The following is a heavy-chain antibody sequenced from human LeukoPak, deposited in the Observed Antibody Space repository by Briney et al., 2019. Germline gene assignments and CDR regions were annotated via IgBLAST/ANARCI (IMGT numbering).Heavy chain of an antibody. V-gene: IGHV3-66*01. CDR3: ARDYYDSSGYFDY. CDR1: GFAVSSNY. CDR2: IYSGGST. J-gene: IGHJ4*02. D-gene: IGHD3-22*01. Sequence: GGSLRLSCAASGFAVSSNYMSWVRQAPGKGLEWVSVIYSGGSTYYADSVKGRFTISRDNSKNTLYLQMNSLRAEDTAVYYCARDYYDSSGYFDYWGQGTLVTVSS.